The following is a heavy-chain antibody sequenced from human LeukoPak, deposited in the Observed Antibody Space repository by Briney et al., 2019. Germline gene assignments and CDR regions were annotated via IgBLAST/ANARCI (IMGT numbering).Heavy chain of an antibody. J-gene: IGHJ4*02. Sequence: GGSLRLSCAASGFTFSSYWMSWVRQAPGKGLEWVAVISCDGSNKYYADSVKGRFTMSRDNAKNSLYLQMNSLRAEDTAVYYCATWIEEGYCSGGSCFSIAYFGNWGQGTLVTVSS. V-gene: IGHV3-30*03. D-gene: IGHD2-15*01. CDR2: ISCDGSNK. CDR1: GFTFSSYW. CDR3: ATWIEEGYCSGGSCFSIAYFGN.